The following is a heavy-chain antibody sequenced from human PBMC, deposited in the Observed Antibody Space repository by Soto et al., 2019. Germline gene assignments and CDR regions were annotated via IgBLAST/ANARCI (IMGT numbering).Heavy chain of an antibody. CDR3: ARKRGGGGHFDY. D-gene: IGHD3-16*01. J-gene: IGHJ4*02. V-gene: IGHV4-34*01. CDR2: INHSGST. Sequence: QVQLQQWGAGLLKPSETLSLTCAVYGGSFSGYYWSWIRQPPGKGLEWIGEINHSGSTNYNPSLKSRVTISVDTSKNQFPLKLSSVTAADTAVYYCARKRGGGGHFDYWGQGTLVTVSS. CDR1: GGSFSGYY.